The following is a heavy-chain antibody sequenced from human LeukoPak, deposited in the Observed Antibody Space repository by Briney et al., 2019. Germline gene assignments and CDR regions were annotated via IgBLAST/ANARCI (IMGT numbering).Heavy chain of an antibody. CDR2: IYPGDSDT. CDR3: ARFTSHRHYYYYGMDV. V-gene: IGHV5-51*01. Sequence: GESLKISCKGSGYSFTSYWIGWVRQMPGKGLEWMGIIYPGDSDTRYSPSFQGQVTISADKSISTAYLQWSSLKASDTAMYYCARFTSHRHYYYYGMDVWGQGTTVTVSS. CDR1: GYSFTSYW. J-gene: IGHJ6*02. D-gene: IGHD2-2*01.